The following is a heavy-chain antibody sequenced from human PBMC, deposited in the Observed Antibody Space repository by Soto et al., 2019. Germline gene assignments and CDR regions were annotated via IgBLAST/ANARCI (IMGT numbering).Heavy chain of an antibody. V-gene: IGHV1-69*05. D-gene: IGHD6-19*01. CDR2: ISPIFSTT. CDR1: RGTLRSYA. J-gene: IGHJ4*02. CDR3: ARDSYGSGWHLSGFDY. Sequence: ASVKVPCMASRGTLRSYAISWVRQAPGQGLEGMGGISPIFSTTNYAHKFQGRVATTTDETTSTAYMELSSLSSEDTAVYYFARDSYGSGWHLSGFDYWGQGTLVTVSS.